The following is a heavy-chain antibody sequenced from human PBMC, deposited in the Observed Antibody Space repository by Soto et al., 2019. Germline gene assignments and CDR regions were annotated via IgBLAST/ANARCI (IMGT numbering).Heavy chain of an antibody. V-gene: IGHV1-18*01. CDR3: AREGRDYYDFWSGFDY. Sequence: QVQLVQSGAEVKKPGASVKVSCKASGYTFTSYGISWVRQAPGHGLEWMGWISVYNGNTNYAQKLQGRVTMTTDTSTSTAYMELRSLRSDDTAVYYCAREGRDYYDFWSGFDYWGQGTLVTVSS. J-gene: IGHJ4*02. CDR1: GYTFTSYG. CDR2: ISVYNGNT. D-gene: IGHD3-3*01.